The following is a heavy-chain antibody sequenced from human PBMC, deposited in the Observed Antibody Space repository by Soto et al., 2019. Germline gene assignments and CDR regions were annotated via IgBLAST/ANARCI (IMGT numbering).Heavy chain of an antibody. V-gene: IGHV3-7*01. CDR3: SHAGV. CDR1: GFSFSSYW. Sequence: EVQMVESGGGLVQPGGSLRLSCAASGFSFSSYWMYWVRQAPGKGLEWVANVNEDGTEKNYVESVKGRFTISRDNAKNSLKLPMNSMRADDTAVYYCSHAGVGGQGTLVSVSS. D-gene: IGHD2-15*01. CDR2: VNEDGTEK. J-gene: IGHJ4*02.